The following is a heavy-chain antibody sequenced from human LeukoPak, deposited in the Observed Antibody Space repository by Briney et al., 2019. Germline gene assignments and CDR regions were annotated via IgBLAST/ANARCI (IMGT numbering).Heavy chain of an antibody. CDR2: IYHSGST. CDR3: ASSGDTAMATFDY. V-gene: IGHV4-4*02. Sequence: SGTLSLTCAVSGGSISSSNWWSWVRQPPGKGLESIREIYHSGSTNYNPSLKSRVTISVDKSKNQFSLKLSSVTAADTAVYYCASSGDTAMATFDYWGQGTLVTVSS. J-gene: IGHJ4*02. CDR1: GGSISSSNW. D-gene: IGHD5-18*01.